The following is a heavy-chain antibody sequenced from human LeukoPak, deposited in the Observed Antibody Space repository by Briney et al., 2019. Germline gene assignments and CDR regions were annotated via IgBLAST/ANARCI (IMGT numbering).Heavy chain of an antibody. V-gene: IGHV4-59*01. CDR3: ASSELRFLEWLRGFDY. CDR2: IYYSGST. D-gene: IGHD3-3*01. Sequence: SETLSLTCTVSGGSISSYYWSWIRQPPGKGLEWIGYIYYSGSTNYNPSLKSRVTISVDTSKNQFSLKLSSVTAAGTAVYYCASSELRFLEWLRGFDYWGQGTLVTVSS. CDR1: GGSISSYY. J-gene: IGHJ4*02.